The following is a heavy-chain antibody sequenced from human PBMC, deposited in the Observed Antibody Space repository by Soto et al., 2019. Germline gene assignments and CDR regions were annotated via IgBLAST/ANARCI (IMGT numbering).Heavy chain of an antibody. V-gene: IGHV4-59*01. J-gene: IGHJ4*02. CDR1: GGSIRSDY. CDR2: FYNSGTT. Sequence: SETLSLTCTVSGGSIRSDYWIWIRQPPGRGLEWIGVFYNSGTTNYNPSLKSRVTISGDTSKNQFSLNLRSVTAADTAVYYCARDGSGRPATYWGQGILVTVSS. D-gene: IGHD3-10*01. CDR3: ARDGSGRPATY.